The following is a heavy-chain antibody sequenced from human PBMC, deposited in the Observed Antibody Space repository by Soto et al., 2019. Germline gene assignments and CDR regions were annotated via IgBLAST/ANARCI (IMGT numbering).Heavy chain of an antibody. Sequence: EVQLVESGGGLVQPGGSLRLSCAASGFTVSSNYMSWVRQAPGKGLXWVSVIYSGGSTYYADSVKGRFTISRDNSKNTLYLQMNSLRAEDTAVYYCARDTPIFGVARASDAFDIWGQGTMVTVSS. CDR2: IYSGGST. CDR1: GFTVSSNY. D-gene: IGHD3-3*01. CDR3: ARDTPIFGVARASDAFDI. V-gene: IGHV3-66*01. J-gene: IGHJ3*02.